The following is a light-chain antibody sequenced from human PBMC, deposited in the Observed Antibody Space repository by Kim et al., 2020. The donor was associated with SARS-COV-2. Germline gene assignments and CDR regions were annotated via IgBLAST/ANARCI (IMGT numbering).Light chain of an antibody. CDR3: QQYNNWPPPWT. Sequence: PGERVTPSCRASQSLSSNLAWYQQRPGQAPRLLIYGASTRATGVPPRFSGSGSGTEFTLTISSLQSEDFALYYCQQYNNWPPPWTFGQGTKVDIK. J-gene: IGKJ1*01. V-gene: IGKV3-15*01. CDR1: QSLSSN. CDR2: GAS.